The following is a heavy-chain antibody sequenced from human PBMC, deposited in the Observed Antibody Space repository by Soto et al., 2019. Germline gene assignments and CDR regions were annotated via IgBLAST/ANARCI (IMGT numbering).Heavy chain of an antibody. CDR2: ISHSGST. CDR3: ARDRRYGSGKFDF. CDR1: VGSISSGGYY. Sequence: QVQLQESGPGLVKPSQTLSLTCTVSVGSISSGGYYWNWIRQHPGKGLEWFGYISHSGSTYYNASLKRRLTLSLDTSKNQFSLTLAAVAAADTAVYYCARDRRYGSGKFDFWGQGTLVTVSS. J-gene: IGHJ4*02. V-gene: IGHV4-31*03. D-gene: IGHD3-10*01.